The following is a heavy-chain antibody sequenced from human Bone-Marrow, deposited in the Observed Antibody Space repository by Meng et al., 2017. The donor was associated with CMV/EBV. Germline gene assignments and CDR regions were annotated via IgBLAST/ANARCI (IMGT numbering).Heavy chain of an antibody. V-gene: IGHV4-30-4*08. CDR2: IYYSGST. Sequence: SETLSLTCTVSGGSISSGDHYWSWIRQPPGKGLEWIGYIYYSGSTYYNPSLKSRLTISVDTSKNQFSLQLRSVTAADTAVYYCARDLLPDIWGQGTLVTFYS. J-gene: IGHJ4*02. CDR3: ARDLLPDI. CDR1: GGSISSGDHY. D-gene: IGHD2-15*01.